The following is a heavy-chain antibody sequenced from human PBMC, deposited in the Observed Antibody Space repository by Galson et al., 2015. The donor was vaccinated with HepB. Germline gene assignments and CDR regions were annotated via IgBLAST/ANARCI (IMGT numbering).Heavy chain of an antibody. CDR1: GFTFSNFN. J-gene: IGHJ4*02. Sequence: SLRLSCAASGFTFSNFNMNWVRQAPGKGLEWVSSTTSTSSYVYYAGSVKGRFAISRDNAKNSLYLRMNSLRAEDTAVYYCVRSSGYSRTWYAGPADFDYWGQGILGTVSS. V-gene: IGHV3-21*01. CDR3: VRSSGYSRTWYAGPADFDY. D-gene: IGHD6-13*01. CDR2: TTSTSSYV.